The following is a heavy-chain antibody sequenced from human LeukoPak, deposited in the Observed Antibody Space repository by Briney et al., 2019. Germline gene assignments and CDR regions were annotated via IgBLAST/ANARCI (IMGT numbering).Heavy chain of an antibody. V-gene: IGHV4-61*02. CDR1: GYSISSGYY. Sequence: SETLSLTCTVSGYSISSGYYWSWIRQPAGKGLEWIGRIYTSGSTNYNPSLKSRVTISVDTSKNQFSLKLSSVTAADTAVYYCARERDGYNPEFDYWGQGTLVTVSS. J-gene: IGHJ4*02. CDR3: ARERDGYNPEFDY. D-gene: IGHD5-24*01. CDR2: IYTSGST.